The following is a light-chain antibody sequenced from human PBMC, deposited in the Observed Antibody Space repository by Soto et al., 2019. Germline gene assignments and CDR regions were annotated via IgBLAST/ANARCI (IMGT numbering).Light chain of an antibody. Sequence: EIVLTQSPGTLSLSPGERATLSCRASQSVSSSYLAWYQQKPGQAPRLLIYDASSRATGIPDRFSGSGSGTDFTLPISRLEPEDFAVYYCQQYGSSPSITFGQGTRLEIK. CDR2: DAS. CDR3: QQYGSSPSIT. J-gene: IGKJ5*01. V-gene: IGKV3-20*01. CDR1: QSVSSSY.